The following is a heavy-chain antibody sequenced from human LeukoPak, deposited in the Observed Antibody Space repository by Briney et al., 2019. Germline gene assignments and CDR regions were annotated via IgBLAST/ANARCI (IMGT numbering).Heavy chain of an antibody. CDR3: ARGDSSGYYLIY. V-gene: IGHV1-2*02. CDR2: INPNSGGT. Sequence: GASVTVSCKASGYTFTGYYMHWVRQAPGQGLGWMGWINPNSGGTNYAQKFQGRVTMTRDTSISTAYMELSRLRSDDTAVYYCARGDSSGYYLIYWGQGTLVTVSS. D-gene: IGHD3-22*01. CDR1: GYTFTGYY. J-gene: IGHJ4*02.